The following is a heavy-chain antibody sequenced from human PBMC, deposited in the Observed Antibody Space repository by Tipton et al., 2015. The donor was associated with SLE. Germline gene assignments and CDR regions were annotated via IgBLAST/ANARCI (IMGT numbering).Heavy chain of an antibody. J-gene: IGHJ3*02. Sequence: TLSLTCAVYGGSFSGYYWTWIRQSPGKGLEWIGEINHSGSANYNPSLKSRVTISVDTSKNQISLQLTSVTAADTAVYYCARTYYGSNGAFDMWGQGTMVTVSS. CDR3: ARTYYGSNGAFDM. V-gene: IGHV4-34*01. CDR2: INHSGSA. D-gene: IGHD3-10*01. CDR1: GGSFSGYY.